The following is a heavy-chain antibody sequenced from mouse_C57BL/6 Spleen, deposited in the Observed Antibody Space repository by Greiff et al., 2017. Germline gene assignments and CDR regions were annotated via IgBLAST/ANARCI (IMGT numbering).Heavy chain of an antibody. CDR3: ARTIYYDYDWYFDV. V-gene: IGHV8-12*01. Sequence: QVTLKVSGPGILQSSQTLSLTCSFSGFSLSTSGMGVSWIRQPSGKGLEWRAHIYWDDDQRYHPSLKSRLTISKDTSRNQVFLKITSVDTADTATYYCARTIYYDYDWYFDVWGTGTTVTVSS. CDR2: IYWDDDQ. D-gene: IGHD2-4*01. CDR1: GFSLSTSGMG. J-gene: IGHJ1*03.